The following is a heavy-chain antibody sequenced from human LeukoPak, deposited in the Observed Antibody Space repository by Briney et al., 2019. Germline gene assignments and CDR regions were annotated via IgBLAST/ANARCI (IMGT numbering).Heavy chain of an antibody. J-gene: IGHJ4*02. CDR3: AKSEYYYDSSGYSDFDY. D-gene: IGHD3-22*01. V-gene: IGHV3-23*01. CDR1: GFTFSIYA. CDR2: IIGSGGST. Sequence: GGALRLSCADSGFTFSIYAMSWGRHAPGKGREWGSAIIGSGGSTYYAESVKGRFTIYRDNSKNSLYLQMNSLRAEDTAVYDCAKSEYYYDSSGYSDFDYWGQGTLVTVSS.